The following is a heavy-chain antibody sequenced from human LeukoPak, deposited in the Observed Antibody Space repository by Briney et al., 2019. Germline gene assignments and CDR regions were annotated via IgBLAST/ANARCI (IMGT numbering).Heavy chain of an antibody. D-gene: IGHD3-10*01. CDR2: ISGSGGST. V-gene: IGHV3-23*01. CDR3: AKMSSWFGELWL. Sequence: GGSLRLSWAASGFTFSSYAMSWVRQAPGKGLEWVSAISGSGGSTYYADSVKGRFTISRDNSKNTLYLQMNSLRAEDTAVYYCAKMSSWFGELWLWGQGTLVTVSS. J-gene: IGHJ4*02. CDR1: GFTFSSYA.